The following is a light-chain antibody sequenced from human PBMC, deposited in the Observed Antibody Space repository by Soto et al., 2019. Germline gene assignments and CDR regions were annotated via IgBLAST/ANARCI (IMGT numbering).Light chain of an antibody. V-gene: IGKV1-5*01. J-gene: IGKJ1*01. CDR3: QQYNSYSGT. CDR2: DAS. Sequence: DIQMTQSPSPLSASVGDRVTITCRASQSISSWLAWYQQKPGKAPKLLIYDASSLESGVPSRFSGSGSGTECTLTISSLQPDDFATYYCQQYNSYSGTFGQGTKVDIK. CDR1: QSISSW.